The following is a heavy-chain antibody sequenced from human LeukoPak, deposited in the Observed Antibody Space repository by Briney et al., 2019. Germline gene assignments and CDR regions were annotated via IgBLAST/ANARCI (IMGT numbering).Heavy chain of an antibody. J-gene: IGHJ3*01. CDR1: GFTFSSYG. D-gene: IGHD5-18*01. CDR2: IWYDGSNK. Sequence: GGSLRLSCAASGFTFSSYGMHWVRQAPGKGLEWVAVIWYDGSNKYYADSVKGRFTISRDNSKNHFSLQLNSVTPEDTAVYYRAKGGQGDGYSADEAFEPWGQGTKVT. V-gene: IGHV3-33*06. CDR3: AKGGQGDGYSADEAFEP.